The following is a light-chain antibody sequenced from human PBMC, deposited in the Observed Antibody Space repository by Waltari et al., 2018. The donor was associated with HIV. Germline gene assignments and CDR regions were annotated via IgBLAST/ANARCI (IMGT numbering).Light chain of an antibody. V-gene: IGKV1-39*01. CDR2: AAS. Sequence: DIQMTQTPSSLSASVGDSVTITCRASQTIDKYLIWYQQKPGNAPKILIYAASTLQSGVPSRFSGSGSGTDFTLTITSLQPEDFATYYCQHSYNVLPLTLGGGTKVELK. J-gene: IGKJ4*01. CDR3: QHSYNVLPLT. CDR1: QTIDKY.